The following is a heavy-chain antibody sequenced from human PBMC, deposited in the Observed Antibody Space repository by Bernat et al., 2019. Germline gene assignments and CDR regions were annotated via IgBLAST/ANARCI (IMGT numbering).Heavy chain of an antibody. CDR1: GGSISSSSYY. CDR3: ARHKVQRPFIAVAGTFFDY. V-gene: IGHV4-39*01. D-gene: IGHD6-19*01. J-gene: IGHJ4*02. CDR2: IYYSGST. Sequence: QLQLQESGPGLVKPSETLSLTCTVSGGSISSSSYYWGWIRQPPGKGLEWIGSIYYSGSTYYNPSLKSRVTISVDTSKNQFSLKLSSVTAADTAVYYCARHKVQRPFIAVAGTFFDYWGQGTLVTVSS.